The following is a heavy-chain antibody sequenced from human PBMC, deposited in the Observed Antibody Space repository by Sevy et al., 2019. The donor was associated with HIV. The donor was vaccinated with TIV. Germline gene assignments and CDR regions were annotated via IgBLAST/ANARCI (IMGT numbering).Heavy chain of an antibody. Sequence: GGSLRLSCAASGFTFSSYDMNWVRQAPGKGLEWVSFITTSGGTIYYADSVKGRFTVSRDSAENSLYLQMNSRRVEDTAVYYCARDKMGGSFDIWGQGTMVTVSS. CDR2: ITTSGGTI. D-gene: IGHD3-16*01. J-gene: IGHJ3*02. CDR1: GFTFSSYD. V-gene: IGHV3-48*01. CDR3: ARDKMGGSFDI.